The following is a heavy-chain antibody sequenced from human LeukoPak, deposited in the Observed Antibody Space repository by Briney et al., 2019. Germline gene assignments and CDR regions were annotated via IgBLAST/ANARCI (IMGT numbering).Heavy chain of an antibody. Sequence: GASVKVSCKASGYTFTGYYMHWVRQAPGQGLEWMGRIIPILGIANYAQKFQGRVTITADKSTSTAYMELSSLRSEDTAVYYCAEGQGGSYDYWGQGTLVTVSS. CDR3: AEGQGGSYDY. CDR2: IIPILGIA. CDR1: GYTFTGYY. D-gene: IGHD1-26*01. V-gene: IGHV1-69*02. J-gene: IGHJ4*02.